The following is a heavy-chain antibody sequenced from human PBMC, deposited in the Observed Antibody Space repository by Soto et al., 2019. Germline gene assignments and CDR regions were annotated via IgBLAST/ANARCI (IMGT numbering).Heavy chain of an antibody. V-gene: IGHV4-31*03. CDR3: ARVGSSVSHGHWYFDL. CDR1: GGSISSGGYY. D-gene: IGHD3-10*01. J-gene: IGHJ2*01. Sequence: SETLSLTCTVSGGSISSGGYYWSWIRQHPGKGLEWIGYIYYSGSTYYNPSLKSRVTISVDTSKNQFSLKLSSVTAADTAVYYCARVGSSVSHGHWYFDLWGRGTLVTSPQ. CDR2: IYYSGST.